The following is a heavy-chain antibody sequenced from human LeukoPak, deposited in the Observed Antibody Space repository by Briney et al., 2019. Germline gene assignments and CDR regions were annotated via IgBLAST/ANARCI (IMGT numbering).Heavy chain of an antibody. J-gene: IGHJ4*02. CDR2: INPNSGGT. V-gene: IGHV1-2*02. Sequence: ASVKVSCKASGYTFTGYYMHWVRQAPGQGLEWMGWINPNSGGTNYAQKFQGRVTMTRDTSISTAYMELSRLRSDDTAVYYCARGAELLWFRGELDYWGQGTLVTVSS. D-gene: IGHD3-10*01. CDR3: ARGAELLWFRGELDY. CDR1: GYTFTGYY.